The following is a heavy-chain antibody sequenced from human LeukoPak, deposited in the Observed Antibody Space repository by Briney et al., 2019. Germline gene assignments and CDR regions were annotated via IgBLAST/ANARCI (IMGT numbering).Heavy chain of an antibody. J-gene: IGHJ4*02. V-gene: IGHV4-39*07. CDR2: INHSGST. D-gene: IGHD5-24*01. CDR1: GGSISSGSYY. CDR3: ASSGPRVDGYNRARLFDY. Sequence: SETLSLTCTVSGGSISSGSYYWSWIRQPPGKGLEWIGEINHSGSTNYNPSLKSRVTISVDTSKNQFSLKLSSVTAADTAVYYCASSGPRVDGYNRARLFDYWGQGTLVTVSS.